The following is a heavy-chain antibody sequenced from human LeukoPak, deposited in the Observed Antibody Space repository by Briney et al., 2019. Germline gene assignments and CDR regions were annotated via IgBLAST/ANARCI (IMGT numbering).Heavy chain of an antibody. D-gene: IGHD2-2*01. CDR3: ARGSCSSTSCLPTDY. CDR1: GFTFSNYG. V-gene: IGHV3-33*01. CDR2: IRYDGSNK. J-gene: IGHJ4*02. Sequence: PGGSLRLSRAASGFTFSNYGIQWVRQAPGKGLEWVAVIRYDGSNKYYADSVKGRFTISRDNSKNTLYLQMNSLRAEDTAMYYCARGSCSSTSCLPTDYWGQGTLVTVSS.